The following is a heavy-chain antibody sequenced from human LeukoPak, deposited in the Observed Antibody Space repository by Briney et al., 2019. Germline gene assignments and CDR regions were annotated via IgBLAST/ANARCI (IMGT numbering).Heavy chain of an antibody. J-gene: IGHJ2*01. V-gene: IGHV3-74*01. Sequence: GGSLRLFCRVCGFTQYLLYWLRQSQIPGKALVWVSRIHRDGTSTHYADSVRVRFSISTDNAEDTLYLQMNILRAEDTPLYYCARDNEAAGQLFLDRWGRGTLVTVSS. CDR1: GFTQYLL. CDR3: ARDNEAAGQLFLDR. D-gene: IGHD3/OR15-3a*01. CDR2: IHRDGTST.